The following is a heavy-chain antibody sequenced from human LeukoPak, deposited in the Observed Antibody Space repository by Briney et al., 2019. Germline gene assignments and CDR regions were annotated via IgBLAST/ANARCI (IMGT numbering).Heavy chain of an antibody. J-gene: IGHJ4*02. CDR1: GYTLTSYG. D-gene: IGHD3-22*01. CDR3: ARGDLPDYYDSSGYYQIDY. V-gene: IGHV1-18*01. Sequence: ASVKVSCKASGYTLTSYGISWVRQAPGQGFEWMGWISAYNGNTNYAQKLQGRVTMTTDTSTSTAYMELRSLRSDDTAVYYCARGDLPDYYDSSGYYQIDYWGQGTLVTVSS. CDR2: ISAYNGNT.